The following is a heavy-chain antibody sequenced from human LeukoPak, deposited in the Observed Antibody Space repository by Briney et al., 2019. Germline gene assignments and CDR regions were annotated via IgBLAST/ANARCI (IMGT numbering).Heavy chain of an antibody. Sequence: GGSLRLSCAASGFTFDHYSMHWVRQAPGKGLEWVSLISLDGGNTYYADSVKGRFTISRDNGKNSLYLQMNSLRTEDTALYYCAKVAGSWLLAHYFDYWGQGTLVTVSS. D-gene: IGHD3-22*01. J-gene: IGHJ4*02. CDR1: GFTFDHYS. CDR3: AKVAGSWLLAHYFDY. V-gene: IGHV3-43*01. CDR2: ISLDGGNT.